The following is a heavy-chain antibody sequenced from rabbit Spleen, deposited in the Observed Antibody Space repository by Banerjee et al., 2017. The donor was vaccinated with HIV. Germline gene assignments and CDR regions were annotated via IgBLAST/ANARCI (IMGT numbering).Heavy chain of an antibody. J-gene: IGHJ6*01. Sequence: EQLEESGGGLVQPGASLTLTCTASGFDFSAYTFMCWVRQAPGKGLEWIACIDTGSRDFTYYASWAKGRFTISKTSSTTVTLQMTSLTVADTATYFCARDTGTSFSTYGMDLWGPGTLVTVS. CDR1: GFDFSAYTF. CDR3: ARDTGTSFSTYGMDL. CDR2: IDTGSRDFT. D-gene: IGHD8-1*01. V-gene: IGHV1S45*01.